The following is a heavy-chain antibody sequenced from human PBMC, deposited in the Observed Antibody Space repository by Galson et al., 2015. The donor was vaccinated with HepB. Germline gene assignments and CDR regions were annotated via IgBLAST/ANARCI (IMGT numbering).Heavy chain of an antibody. J-gene: IGHJ5*02. CDR1: GGSISSNY. Sequence: SETLSLTCTVSGGSISSNYWTWIRQPPGKGLDYIGYIYYNGGTNYSPSLKSRVTISVDTSKNQVSLRLTSVTAADTAVYYCARGPPGRRTTVSPSFDPWGQGILVTVSS. CDR2: IYYNGGT. V-gene: IGHV4-59*01. CDR3: ARGPPGRRTTVSPSFDP. D-gene: IGHD4-11*01.